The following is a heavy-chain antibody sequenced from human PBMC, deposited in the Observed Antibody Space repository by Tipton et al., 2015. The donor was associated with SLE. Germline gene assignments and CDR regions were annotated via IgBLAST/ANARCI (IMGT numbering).Heavy chain of an antibody. V-gene: IGHV4-59*01. J-gene: IGHJ4*02. CDR1: GVSISNYY. CDR2: VYKN. CDR3: ARGGSVASV. Sequence: TLSLTCYVTGVSISNYYWTWIRQSPGKGLEWIGNVYKNYNPSLESRVTISVDTSRDLFSLNLSSVTAADTAVYYCARGGSVASVWGQGALVTVSS. D-gene: IGHD5/OR15-5a*01.